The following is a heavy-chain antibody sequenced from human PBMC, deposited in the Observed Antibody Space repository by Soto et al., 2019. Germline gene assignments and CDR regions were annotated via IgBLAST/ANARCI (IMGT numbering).Heavy chain of an antibody. Sequence: QLHLVQSGAVVKKPGASVTVSCSASGYPVTAYYMHWVRQAPGRGLEWMGGINPATGAAKYTQTFQGGRTITTDTPPSRTFMELRGLTSADTAVFYWSGGGGVGVAGSAAFDMWGQGTWVTVSS. J-gene: IGHJ3*02. D-gene: IGHD3-3*01. CDR1: GYPVTAYY. CDR2: INPATGAA. V-gene: IGHV1-2*02. CDR3: SGGGGVGVAGSAAFDM.